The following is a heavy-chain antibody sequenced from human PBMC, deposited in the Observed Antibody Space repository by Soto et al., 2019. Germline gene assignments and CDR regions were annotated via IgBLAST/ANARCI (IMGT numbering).Heavy chain of an antibody. CDR2: IYYNGNT. D-gene: IGHD2-2*01. CDR3: ARAGLLVVPAGILHLVS. J-gene: IGHJ4*02. Sequence: SQTLSLARSLGYESISRYSRNLIQNSPFKLLEWIGYIYYNGNTHYNPSIRSRVTMSVDTSKNQFSLNLSSVTAADTAVYYCARAGLLVVPAGILHLVSWGQGTLVTVSS. V-gene: IGHV4-59*01. CDR1: YESISRYS.